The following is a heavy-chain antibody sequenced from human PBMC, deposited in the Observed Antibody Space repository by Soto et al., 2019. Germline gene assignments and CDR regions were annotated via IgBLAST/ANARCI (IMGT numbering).Heavy chain of an antibody. CDR2: ISSDGSNE. J-gene: IGHJ6*02. V-gene: IGHV3-30*18. CDR1: VLIFISYG. Sequence: GWSLRLSCASSVLIFISYGIHWCRQSPGNGLEWVAVISSDGSNEYYTDSVRGRFTISRDNSKNTVYLQMNSLRGEDTAVYYCGKGPGSFDYRPPSDYNYIMDVWGQGTTVTVSS. D-gene: IGHD6-6*01. CDR3: GKGPGSFDYRPPSDYNYIMDV.